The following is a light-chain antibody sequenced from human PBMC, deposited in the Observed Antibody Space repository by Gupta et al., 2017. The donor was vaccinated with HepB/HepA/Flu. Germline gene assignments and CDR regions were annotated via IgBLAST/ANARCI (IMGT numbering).Light chain of an antibody. J-gene: IGLJ3*02. CDR1: TSDVGNYNR. CDR2: EVV. CDR3: SSYTSRGTWV. V-gene: IGLV2-18*02. Sequence: QSALTQPPSVSGSPGQPLTISCTGTTSDVGNYNRVSWYQQSPGTAPKVIIYEVVNRPLGVPYRFSGSKSGNTASLTISGLQAEDEADYYCSSYTSRGTWVFGGGTKLTVL.